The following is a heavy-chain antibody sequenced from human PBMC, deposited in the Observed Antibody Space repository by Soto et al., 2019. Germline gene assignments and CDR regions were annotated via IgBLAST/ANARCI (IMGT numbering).Heavy chain of an antibody. D-gene: IGHD3-10*01. CDR1: GFTVSSNY. J-gene: IGHJ5*02. CDR2: IHSGGST. CDR3: ARDVGGSGSYSLDP. Sequence: EVQLVESGGGLIQSGGSLRLSCAASGFTVSSNYMSWVRQAPGKGLEWVSVIHSGGSTYYADSVKGRFTISRDNSKNTLYLQMNSLRAEDTAVYYCARDVGGSGSYSLDPWGQGTLVTVSS. V-gene: IGHV3-53*01.